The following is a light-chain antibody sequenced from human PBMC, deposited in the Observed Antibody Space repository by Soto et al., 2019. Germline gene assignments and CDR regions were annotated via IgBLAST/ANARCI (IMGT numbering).Light chain of an antibody. J-gene: IGKJ1*01. CDR1: QSISSY. V-gene: IGKV1-39*01. CDR3: QQSYSTPPK. Sequence: DIQMTQSPSSLSASVGDRVTITCRASQSISSYLNWYQQKPGKAPKLLIYAASSLQSGVPSRFSGSGSWTDFTLTISSLQPEDFATYYCQQSYSTPPKFGQGTKVESK. CDR2: AAS.